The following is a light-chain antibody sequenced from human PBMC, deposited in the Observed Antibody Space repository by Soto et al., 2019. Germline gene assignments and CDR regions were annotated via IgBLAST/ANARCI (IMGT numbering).Light chain of an antibody. CDR2: GAS. V-gene: IGKV3-15*01. CDR1: QIVSSH. Sequence: EIVMTQSPATLSVSPGERATLSCRASQIVSSHLAWYQQKRGQAPRLLIYGASTRATGIPARFSGSGSGTEFTLTISSLQSEDFAVYYCQQYNNWPGAFGGGTKVEIK. CDR3: QQYNNWPGA. J-gene: IGKJ4*01.